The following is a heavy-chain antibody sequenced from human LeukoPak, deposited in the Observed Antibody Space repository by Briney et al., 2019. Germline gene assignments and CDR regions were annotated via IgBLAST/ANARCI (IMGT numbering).Heavy chain of an antibody. D-gene: IGHD3-22*01. CDR3: TTSSGYYPVDY. V-gene: IGHV3-15*01. J-gene: IGHJ4*02. CDR2: IKSKTDGGTT. CDR1: GFTFSNAW. Sequence: GGSLRLSCAASGFTFSNAWMSWVRQAPGKGLEWVGRIKSKTDGGTTDYAAPVKGRFTISRDDSKNTLYPQMNSLKTEDTAVYYCTTSSGYYPVDYWGQGTLVTVSS.